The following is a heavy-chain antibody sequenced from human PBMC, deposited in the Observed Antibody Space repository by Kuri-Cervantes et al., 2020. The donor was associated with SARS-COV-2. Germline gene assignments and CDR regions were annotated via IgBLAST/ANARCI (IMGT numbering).Heavy chain of an antibody. V-gene: IGHV3-49*04. J-gene: IGHJ4*02. D-gene: IGHD2-15*01. CDR3: TREGGGAGVGDC. CDR1: GFTFGDYP. CDR2: IRSKIYGGTT. Sequence: GESLKISCTASGFTFGDYPMSWVRQAPGKGLEWVGLIRSKIYGGTTEYAASVKGRFIVSRDDSKSIAYLQMNSLKTEDTAVYYCTREGGGAGVGDCWGQGTLVTVSS.